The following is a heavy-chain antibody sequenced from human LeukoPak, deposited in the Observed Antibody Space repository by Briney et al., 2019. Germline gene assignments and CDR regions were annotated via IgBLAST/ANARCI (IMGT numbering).Heavy chain of an antibody. D-gene: IGHD5-18*01. CDR2: ISLSGTSM. CDR3: AKGHTYGMI. Sequence: GGSLRLSCAASGFILSNYYMSWIRQTPGKGMEWGSYISLSGTSMSYADSVKGRFTISRDNAKDSLFLQMNSLRAEDTAVHYCAKGHTYGMIWGQGTLVTVSS. V-gene: IGHV3-11*01. CDR1: GFILSNYY. J-gene: IGHJ4*02.